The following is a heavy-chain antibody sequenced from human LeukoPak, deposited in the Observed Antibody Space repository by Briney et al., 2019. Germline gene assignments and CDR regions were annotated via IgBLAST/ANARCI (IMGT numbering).Heavy chain of an antibody. CDR1: GFTFSDEY. J-gene: IGHJ4*02. CDR2: ISSSSSYT. Sequence: PGGSLRLSCAASGFTFSDEYMSWIRQAPGKGLEWVSYISSSSSYTNYADSVKGRFTISRDNAKNSLYLQMNSLRAEDTAVYYCAKPGIAAAGFFDYWGQGTLVTVSS. V-gene: IGHV3-11*03. D-gene: IGHD6-13*01. CDR3: AKPGIAAAGFFDY.